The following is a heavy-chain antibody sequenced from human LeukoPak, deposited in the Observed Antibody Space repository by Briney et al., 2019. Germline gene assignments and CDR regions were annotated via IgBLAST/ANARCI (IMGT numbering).Heavy chain of an antibody. V-gene: IGHV3-23*01. J-gene: IGHJ4*02. CDR2: LSIGGSRT. CDR3: AKDSEPLVVAAGHFDY. Sequence: GGSLRLSCAASEFSVGSNYMTWVRQAPGKGLEWVSSLSIGGSRTYYADSVKGRFTISRDNSKNTLYLQMNSLRAEDTAVYYCAKDSEPLVVAAGHFDYWGQGTLVTVSS. D-gene: IGHD2-15*01. CDR1: EFSVGSNY.